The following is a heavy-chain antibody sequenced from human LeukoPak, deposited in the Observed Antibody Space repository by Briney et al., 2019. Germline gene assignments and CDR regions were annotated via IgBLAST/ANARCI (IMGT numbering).Heavy chain of an antibody. CDR1: GGSISSYY. CDR3: ARDGPQWLAAFDF. V-gene: IGHV4-59*01. J-gene: IGHJ4*02. CDR2: IYYSGST. Sequence: SDTLSLTCTVSGGSISSYYWIWIRHPPGKGLEWSVYIYYSGSTNYNPSLKSRVTISVDTSKNKFSLKLSSVTAADTAVYYCARDGPQWLAAFDFWGQGALVTVSS. D-gene: IGHD6-19*01.